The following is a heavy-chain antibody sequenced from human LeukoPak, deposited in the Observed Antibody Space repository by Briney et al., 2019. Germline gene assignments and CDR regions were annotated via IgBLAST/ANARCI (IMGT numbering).Heavy chain of an antibody. CDR2: INPSGGST. CDR1: GYTFTSYY. V-gene: IGHV1-46*01. J-gene: IGHJ4*02. D-gene: IGHD3-22*01. Sequence: GASVKVSCKASGYTFTSYYMHWVRQAPGQGLEWMGIINPSGGSTSYAQKFQGRVTMTRDTSTSTVYMELSSLRSEDTAVYYCASSIRHRRRLYGGDRSWPGDYWGQGTLVTVSS. CDR3: ASSIRHRRRLYGGDRSWPGDY.